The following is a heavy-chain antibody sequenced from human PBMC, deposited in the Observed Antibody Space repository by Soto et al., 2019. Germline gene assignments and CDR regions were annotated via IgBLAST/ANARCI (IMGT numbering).Heavy chain of an antibody. V-gene: IGHV2-5*01. J-gene: IGHJ5*02. CDR2: IYWHDDN. CDR1: GFSLSTSGEA. CDR3: AHYVSASPAGWFDP. D-gene: IGHD3-10*01. Sequence: QITLKESGPALVKPTQTLTLTCTFSGFSLSTSGEAVGWIRQPPGEALEWLALIYWHDDNRYNPTLKTRLIITKDTSKNLVVLTLTNMDPVDTATYYCAHYVSASPAGWFDPWGQGILVTVSS.